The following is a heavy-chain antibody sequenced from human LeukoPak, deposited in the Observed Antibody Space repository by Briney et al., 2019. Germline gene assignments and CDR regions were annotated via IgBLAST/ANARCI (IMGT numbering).Heavy chain of an antibody. CDR3: ARAEIKLYNQRRYHFDY. J-gene: IGHJ4*02. D-gene: IGHD3-16*02. CDR1: GGSFSGYY. CDR2: INHSGST. Sequence: SETLSLTCAVYGGSFSGYYWSWIRQPPGKGLEWIGEINHSGSTNYNPSLKSRVTISVDTSKNQFSLKLSSVTAADTAVYYCARAEIKLYNQRRYHFDYWGQGTLVTVSS. V-gene: IGHV4-34*01.